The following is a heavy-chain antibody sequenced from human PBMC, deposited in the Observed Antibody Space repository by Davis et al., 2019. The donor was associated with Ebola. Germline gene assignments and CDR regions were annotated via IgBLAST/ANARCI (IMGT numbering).Heavy chain of an antibody. D-gene: IGHD3-16*01. CDR3: ARFEGRSYYYGMDV. CDR1: GYTFTSYG. V-gene: IGHV1-8*02. CDR2: MNPNSGNT. J-gene: IGHJ6*02. Sequence: AASVKVSCKASGYTFTSYGISWVRQAPGQGLEWMGWMNPNSGNTGYAQKFQGRVTMTRNTSISTAYMELSSLRSEDTAVYYCARFEGRSYYYGMDVWAKGPRSPSP.